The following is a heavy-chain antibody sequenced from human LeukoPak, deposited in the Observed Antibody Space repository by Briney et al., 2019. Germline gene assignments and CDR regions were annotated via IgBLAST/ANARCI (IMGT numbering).Heavy chain of an antibody. CDR3: ARQGMWLLSGGSVDV. CDR2: INHSGST. CDR1: GGSFSGYY. D-gene: IGHD3-3*01. V-gene: IGHV4-34*01. J-gene: IGHJ6*04. Sequence: SETLSLTCAVYGGSFSGYYWSWIRQPPGKGLEWIGEINHSGSTNYNPSLKSRVTISVDTSKNQFSLKLSSVTAADTAVYYCARQGMWLLSGGSVDVWGKGTTVTVSS.